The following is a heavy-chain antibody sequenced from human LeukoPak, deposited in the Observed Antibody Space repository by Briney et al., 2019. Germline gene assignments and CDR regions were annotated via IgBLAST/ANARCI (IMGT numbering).Heavy chain of an antibody. J-gene: IGHJ5*02. CDR2: ISSSGSTI. CDR3: ARAPFPGEYQYWFDP. Sequence: GGSLRLSCAASGFTFSSYAMNWVRQAPGKGLEWVSYISSSGSTIYYADSVKGRFTISRDNAKNSLYLQMNSLRAEDTAVYYCARAPFPGEYQYWFDPWGQGTLVTVSS. D-gene: IGHD3-10*01. CDR1: GFTFSSYA. V-gene: IGHV3-48*03.